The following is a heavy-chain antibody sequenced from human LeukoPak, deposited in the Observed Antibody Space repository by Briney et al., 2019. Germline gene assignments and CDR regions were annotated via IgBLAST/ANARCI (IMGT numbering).Heavy chain of an antibody. CDR2: IWYDGSNK. Sequence: GRSLRPSCAASGFTFSRYGMHWVRQAPRKGLEWVAVIWYDGSNKHYADPVKGRVNSSRDNSKNTLYLQMNSLRAEDTAVYYCARSGTTFLDYWGQGTLVTVSS. CDR3: ARSGTTFLDY. CDR1: GFTFSRYG. J-gene: IGHJ4*02. D-gene: IGHD1-1*01. V-gene: IGHV3-33*01.